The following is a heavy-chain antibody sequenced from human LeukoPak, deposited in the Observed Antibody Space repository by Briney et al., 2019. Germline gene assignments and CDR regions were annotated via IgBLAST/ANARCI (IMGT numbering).Heavy chain of an antibody. D-gene: IGHD3-10*01. Sequence: SETLSLTCTVSGGSISSYYWSWIRQPPGKRLEWIGYIYSCGNTNYSPSLKSRVAISIYTSKNQLSLKLSSVTAADTALYYCAREVYYGSASPTPPWFDPWGQGILVTVSS. CDR2: IYSCGNT. J-gene: IGHJ5*02. CDR3: AREVYYGSASPTPPWFDP. V-gene: IGHV4-59*01. CDR1: GGSISSYY.